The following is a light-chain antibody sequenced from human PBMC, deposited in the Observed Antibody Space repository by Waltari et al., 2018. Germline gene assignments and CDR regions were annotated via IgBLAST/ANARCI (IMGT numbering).Light chain of an antibody. CDR2: EAS. Sequence: IQLTQSPSSLSASVGDTVTITCRASQGISTYLAWLQQKPGRAPKVLIFEASTLQSGVPSRFSGSASGIDFTLAISSLQPEDVATYYCQQFHDYPWTFGQGTKVEIK. CDR3: QQFHDYPWT. CDR1: QGISTY. J-gene: IGKJ1*01. V-gene: IGKV1-9*01.